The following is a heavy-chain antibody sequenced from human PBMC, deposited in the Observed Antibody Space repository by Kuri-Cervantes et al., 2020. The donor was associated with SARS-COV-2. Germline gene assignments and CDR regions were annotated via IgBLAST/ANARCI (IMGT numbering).Heavy chain of an antibody. CDR3: ANYDYSTLYFDY. V-gene: IGHV6-1*01. CDR2: TYYRSKWYN. J-gene: IGHJ4*02. Sequence: SQTLSLTCAISGDSVSSNSAAWNWIRQSPSRGLEWLGRTYYRSKWYNDYAVSVKSRITINPDTSKNQFSLKLSSVTAADTAVYYCANYDYSTLYFDYWGQGTLVTVSS. CDR1: GDSVSSNSAA. D-gene: IGHD4-11*01.